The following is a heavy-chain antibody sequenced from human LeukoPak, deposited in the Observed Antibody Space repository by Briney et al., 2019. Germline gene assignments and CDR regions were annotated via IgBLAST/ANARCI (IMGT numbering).Heavy chain of an antibody. D-gene: IGHD6-19*01. CDR2: ISSSGGST. J-gene: IGHJ4*02. Sequence: QPGGSLRLSCAASGFTFSSYAMSWVRQAPGKGLEWVSAISSSGGSTSYADSVKGRFTISRDNSKNTLYLQMNSLRAEDTALYYCAKSRSGWYWGYFDYWGQGTLVTVSS. CDR3: AKSRSGWYWGYFDY. V-gene: IGHV3-23*01. CDR1: GFTFSSYA.